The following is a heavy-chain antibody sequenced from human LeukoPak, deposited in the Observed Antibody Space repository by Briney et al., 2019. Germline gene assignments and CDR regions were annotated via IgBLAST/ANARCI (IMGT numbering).Heavy chain of an antibody. Sequence: GGSLRLSCAASGFTFSDYYMSWIRQAPGKGLEWVSYISSSGSTIYYADSVKGRFTISRDNAKNSLYLQMNSLRAEDTAVYYCARLAPEDCSSTSCYTGGPYYYMDVWSKGTTVTVSS. CDR1: GFTFSDYY. CDR3: ARLAPEDCSSTSCYTGGPYYYMDV. CDR2: ISSSGSTI. V-gene: IGHV3-11*01. D-gene: IGHD2-2*02. J-gene: IGHJ6*03.